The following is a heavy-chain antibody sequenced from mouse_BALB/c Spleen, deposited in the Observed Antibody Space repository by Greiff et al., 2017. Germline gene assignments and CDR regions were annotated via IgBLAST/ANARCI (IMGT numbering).Heavy chain of an antibody. CDR3: ARGGESLFAY. Sequence: QVQLQQSGAELVRPGVSVKISCKGSGSTFTDYAMHWVKQSHAKSLEWIGVISTYYGDASYNQKFKGKATMTVDKSSSTAYMELARLTSEDSVIYYCARGGESLFAYWGQGTLVTVSA. CDR1: GSTFTDYA. J-gene: IGHJ3*01. V-gene: IGHV1S137*01. CDR2: ISTYYGDA.